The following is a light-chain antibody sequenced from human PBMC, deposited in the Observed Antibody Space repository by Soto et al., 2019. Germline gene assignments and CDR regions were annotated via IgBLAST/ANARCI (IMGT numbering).Light chain of an antibody. CDR3: QQCGSSPPT. CDR1: HRLTSAY. V-gene: IGKV3-20*01. CDR2: GAS. Sequence: VVLTQSAGSLSLSLGETTTLSGMATHRLTSAYLVWYQQRPGQPPRLLMSGASTRAPGTPDRFSGRGSGTDFTLTISRLEQEDFAVYYCQQCGSSPPTFGQGTKVYNK. J-gene: IGKJ1*01.